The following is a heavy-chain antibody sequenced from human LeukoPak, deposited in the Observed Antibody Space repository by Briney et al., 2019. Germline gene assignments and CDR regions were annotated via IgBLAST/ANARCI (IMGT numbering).Heavy chain of an antibody. CDR2: IKEDGTET. V-gene: IGHV3-7*03. Sequence: GGSLRLSCAASGFMFSSNWMSWVRLAPGKGLEWVANIKEDGTETYYVDSVKGRFTISRDNAKNSLYLQMNSLRVEDTAVYYCAKHRFESGGYHSTDWGQGTLVTVSS. J-gene: IGHJ4*02. CDR1: GFMFSSNW. CDR3: AKHRFESGGYHSTD. D-gene: IGHD3-22*01.